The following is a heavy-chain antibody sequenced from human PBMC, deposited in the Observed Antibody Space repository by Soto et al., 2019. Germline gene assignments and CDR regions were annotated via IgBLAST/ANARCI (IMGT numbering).Heavy chain of an antibody. CDR3: ARTARVPDF. CDR1: GGSISSGGHY. V-gene: IGHV4-61*08. CDR2: IYHTGVT. D-gene: IGHD2-2*01. Sequence: SETLSLTYSVSGGSISSGGHYWSWIRQYPGKVLEWIGYIYHTGVTNSNPSLRGRLSISIDTAKNQFSLKLSSVTSADTAIYYCARTARVPDFWGPGILVTVSS. J-gene: IGHJ4*02.